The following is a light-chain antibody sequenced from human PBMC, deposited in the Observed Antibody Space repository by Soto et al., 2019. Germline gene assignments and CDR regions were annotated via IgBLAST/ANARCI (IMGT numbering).Light chain of an antibody. CDR2: GSS. CDR3: QHYGSSLFT. J-gene: IGKJ3*01. Sequence: ENVLTQSPGTLSLSPGERATISCSASQSVSSSYLAWYQQKPGQDPRLLIYGSSSRATGIPDRFSGSGSGTDFTLTISRLEPEDFAVYYCQHYGSSLFTFGPGNKVDIK. CDR1: QSVSSSY. V-gene: IGKV3-20*01.